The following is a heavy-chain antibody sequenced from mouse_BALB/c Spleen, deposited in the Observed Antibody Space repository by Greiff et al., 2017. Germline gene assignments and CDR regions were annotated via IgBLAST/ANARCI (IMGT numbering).Heavy chain of an antibody. Sequence: EVQLVESGGGLVKLGGSLKLSCAASGFTFSSYYMSWVRQTPEKRLELVAAINSNGGSTYYPDTVKGRFTISRDNAKNTLYLQMSSLKSEDTALYYCARRYYGSSYWYFDVWGAGTTVTVSS. CDR2: INSNGGST. CDR1: GFTFSSYY. J-gene: IGHJ1*01. V-gene: IGHV5-6-2*01. CDR3: ARRYYGSSYWYFDV. D-gene: IGHD1-1*01.